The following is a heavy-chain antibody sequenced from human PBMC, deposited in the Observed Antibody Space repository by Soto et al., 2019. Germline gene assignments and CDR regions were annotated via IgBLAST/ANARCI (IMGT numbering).Heavy chain of an antibody. CDR2: IYWDDDK. Sequence: QITLKESGPTLVKPTQTLTLTCTFSGFSLSTSGVGVGWIRQPPGTALEWLALIYWDDDKRYSPSLKSRLTITKDSSKNQVVLTMTNMDPVDTATYYCAHSLIGYYYDSSGSNWFDPWGQGTLVTVSS. J-gene: IGHJ5*02. CDR3: AHSLIGYYYDSSGSNWFDP. D-gene: IGHD3-22*01. CDR1: GFSLSTSGVG. V-gene: IGHV2-5*02.